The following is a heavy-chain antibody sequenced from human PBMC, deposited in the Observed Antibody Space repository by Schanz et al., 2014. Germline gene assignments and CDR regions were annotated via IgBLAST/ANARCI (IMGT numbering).Heavy chain of an antibody. D-gene: IGHD3-22*01. J-gene: IGHJ4*02. Sequence: EVQLVESGGGLVQPGGSLRLSCAASGLTFSNHAMSWVRQAPGKGLEWVSAISGSGDNTFYADSVRGRFTISRDNSRNTLYLQMNSLRTEDTAVYFCAKSYDTSGYSGFDYWGQGTLVTVSS. CDR1: GLTFSNHA. CDR3: AKSYDTSGYSGFDY. CDR2: ISGSGDNT. V-gene: IGHV3-23*04.